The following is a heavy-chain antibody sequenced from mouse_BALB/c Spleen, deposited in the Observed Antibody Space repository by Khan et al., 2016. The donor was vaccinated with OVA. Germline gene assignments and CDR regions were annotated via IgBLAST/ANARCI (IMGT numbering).Heavy chain of an antibody. V-gene: IGHV14-3*02. CDR2: IHPANGNP. CDR1: GFNIKDTY. J-gene: IGHJ2*01. Sequence: EVQGVESGAELVKPGASVKLSCTASGFNIKDTYMPWVKQRPEQGLEWIGRIHPANGNPKYHPQFPGKATITAATSSNTAYLQLSSLTSEDTADNYCARIKAWGQGTTLTVAS. CDR3: ARIKA. D-gene: IGHD1-3*01.